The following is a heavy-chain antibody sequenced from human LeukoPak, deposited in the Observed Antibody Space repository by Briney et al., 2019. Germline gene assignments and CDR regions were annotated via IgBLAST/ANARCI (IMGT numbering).Heavy chain of an antibody. CDR1: GFTFSSYG. Sequence: PGGSLRLSCAASGFTFSSYGMHWVRQAPGKGLEWVAFIRYDGSNKYCADSVKGRFTISRDNSKNTLYLQMNSLRAEDTAVYCCAKDQALGYCSSTSCYTYYMDVWGKGTTVTVSS. D-gene: IGHD2-2*01. CDR2: IRYDGSNK. V-gene: IGHV3-30*02. J-gene: IGHJ6*03. CDR3: AKDQALGYCSSTSCYTYYMDV.